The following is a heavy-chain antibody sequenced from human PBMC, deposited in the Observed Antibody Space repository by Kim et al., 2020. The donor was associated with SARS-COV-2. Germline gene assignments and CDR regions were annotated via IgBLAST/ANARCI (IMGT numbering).Heavy chain of an antibody. CDR3: ARGGVYDSSGYYYRYFDY. CDR2: ISSNGGST. J-gene: IGHJ4*02. V-gene: IGHV3-64*01. Sequence: GGSLRLSCAASGFTFSSYAMHWVRQAPGKGLEYVSAISSNGGSTYYANSVKGRFTISRDNSKNTLYLQMGSLRAEDMAVYYCARGGVYDSSGYYYRYFDYWGQGTLVTVSS. CDR1: GFTFSSYA. D-gene: IGHD3-22*01.